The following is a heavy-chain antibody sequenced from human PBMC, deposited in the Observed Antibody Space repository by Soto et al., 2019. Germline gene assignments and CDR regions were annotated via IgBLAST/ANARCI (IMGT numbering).Heavy chain of an antibody. CDR3: ARGHYVLLWFGELPHYMDV. CDR1: GGSFSGYY. CDR2: INHSGST. V-gene: IGHV4-34*01. Sequence: SETLSLTCAVYGGSFSGYYWSWIRQPPGKGLEWIGEINHSGSTNYNPSLKSRVTISVDTSKNQFSLKLSSVTAADTAVYYCARGHYVLLWFGELPHYMDVWGKGTTVTVSS. D-gene: IGHD3-10*01. J-gene: IGHJ6*03.